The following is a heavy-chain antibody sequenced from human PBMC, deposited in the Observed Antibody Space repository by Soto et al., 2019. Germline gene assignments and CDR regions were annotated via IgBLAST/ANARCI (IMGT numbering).Heavy chain of an antibody. V-gene: IGHV4-31*03. CDR3: ASGPPGIAAAGRLQVFWFDP. J-gene: IGHJ5*02. CDR2: IYYTGST. D-gene: IGHD6-13*01. CDR1: GGSINSGNYY. Sequence: PSETLSLTCTVSGGSINSGNYYWTWIRQHPGKGLEWIAYIYYTGSTYYNPSLKSRVTISLDTSKNQFSLELSSLRSEDTAVYYCASGPPGIAAAGRLQVFWFDPWGQGTLVTVSS.